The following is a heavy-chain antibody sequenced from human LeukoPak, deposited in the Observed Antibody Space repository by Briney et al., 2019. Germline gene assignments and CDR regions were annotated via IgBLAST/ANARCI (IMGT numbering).Heavy chain of an antibody. D-gene: IGHD1-1*01. V-gene: IGHV1-18*01. J-gene: IGHJ6*03. CDR3: ARWGANEYYYYYYMDV. CDR1: GYTFTSYG. Sequence: ASVKVSCKASGYTFTSYGISWVRQAPGQGLEWMGWISAYNGNTNYAQKLQGRVTMTTDTSTSTAYMELRSLRSDDTAVDYWARWGANEYYYYYYMDVWGKGTTVTVSS. CDR2: ISAYNGNT.